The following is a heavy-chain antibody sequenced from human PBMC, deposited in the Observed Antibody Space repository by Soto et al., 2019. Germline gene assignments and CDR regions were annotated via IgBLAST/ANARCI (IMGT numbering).Heavy chain of an antibody. CDR2: IWYDGSNK. CDR1: GFTFSSYG. D-gene: IGHD2-2*01. Sequence: QVQLVESGGGVVQPGRSLRLSCAASGFTFSSYGMHWVRQAPGKGLEWVAVIWYDGSNKYYADSVKGRFTISRDNSKNALYLQMNSLRAEDTAVYYCARDGVVVVPAGGAVWFDPWGQGTLVTVSS. V-gene: IGHV3-33*01. CDR3: ARDGVVVVPAGGAVWFDP. J-gene: IGHJ5*02.